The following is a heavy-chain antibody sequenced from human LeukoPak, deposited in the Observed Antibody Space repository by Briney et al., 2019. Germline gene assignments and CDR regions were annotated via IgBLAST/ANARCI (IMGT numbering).Heavy chain of an antibody. V-gene: IGHV3-30-3*01. CDR3: ARAAGYFDY. Sequence: PGRSLRLSCAASRFTFSSYAMHWVRQAPGKGLGWVALISYDGSDKYYADSVKGRFTISRDNSKNTLYLQMNSLRAEDTAVYYCARAAGYFDYWGQGTLVTVSS. CDR2: ISYDGSDK. D-gene: IGHD6-19*01. J-gene: IGHJ4*02. CDR1: RFTFSSYA.